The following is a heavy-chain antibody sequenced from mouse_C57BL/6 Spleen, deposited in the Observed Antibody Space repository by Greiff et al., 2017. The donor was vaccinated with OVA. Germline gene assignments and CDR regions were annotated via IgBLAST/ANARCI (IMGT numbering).Heavy chain of an antibody. Sequence: EVQLQQSGPELVKPGASVKISSKASGYTFTDYYMNWVKQSHGKSLEWIGDINPNNGGTSYNQKFKGKATLTVDKSSSTAYMELRSLTSEDSAVYYCARRGIYYAMDYWGQGTSVTVSS. CDR3: ARRGIYYAMDY. CDR2: INPNNGGT. J-gene: IGHJ4*01. V-gene: IGHV1-26*01. CDR1: GYTFTDYY.